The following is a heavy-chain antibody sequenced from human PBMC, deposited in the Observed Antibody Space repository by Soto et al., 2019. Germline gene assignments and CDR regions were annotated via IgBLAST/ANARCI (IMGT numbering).Heavy chain of an antibody. D-gene: IGHD2-2*01. V-gene: IGHV4-59*01. CDR3: ASTPYCSSTSCYPFDY. J-gene: IGHJ4*02. CDR1: GGSISSYY. Sequence: SETLSLTCTVSGGSISSYYWSWIRQPPGKGLEWIGYIYYSGSTNYNPSLKSRVTISVDTSKNQFSLKLSSVTAADTAVYYCASTPYCSSTSCYPFDYWGQGTLVTVSS. CDR2: IYYSGST.